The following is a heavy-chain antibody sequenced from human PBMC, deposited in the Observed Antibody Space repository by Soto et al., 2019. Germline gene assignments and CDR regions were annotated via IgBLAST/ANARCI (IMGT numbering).Heavy chain of an antibody. CDR1: GYTFTSYG. CDR3: AREGITMVRGVTFDY. J-gene: IGHJ4*02. D-gene: IGHD3-10*01. Sequence: ASVKVSCKASGYTFTSYGISWVRQAPGQGLEWMGWISAYNGNTNYAQKLQGRVTMTTDTSTSTAYMELRSLRSDDTAVYYCAREGITMVRGVTFDYWGQGPLVTVSS. V-gene: IGHV1-18*01. CDR2: ISAYNGNT.